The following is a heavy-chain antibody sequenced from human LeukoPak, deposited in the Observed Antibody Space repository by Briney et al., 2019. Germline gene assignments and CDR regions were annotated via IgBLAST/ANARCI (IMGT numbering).Heavy chain of an antibody. CDR3: AKDRVGAILYFDY. V-gene: IGHV3-23*01. Sequence: GGSLRLSCAASGFTLSNHALIWVRQAPGKGLEWVSSISGSGAMTYYADSVKGRFTISRDNSKNTLYLQMNSLRAEDTAVYYCAKDRVGAILYFDYWGLGTLVTVSS. CDR2: ISGSGAMT. D-gene: IGHD1-26*01. CDR1: GFTLSNHA. J-gene: IGHJ4*02.